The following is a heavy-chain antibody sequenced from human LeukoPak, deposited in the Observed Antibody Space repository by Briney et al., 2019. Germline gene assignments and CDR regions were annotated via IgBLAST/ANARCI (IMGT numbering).Heavy chain of an antibody. D-gene: IGHD1-26*01. CDR2: LNSNSGGT. J-gene: IGHJ3*02. CDR1: GYTFIGYY. CDR3: ASGEWEQHAFNI. V-gene: IGHV1-2*02. Sequence: GASVKVSCKASGYTFIGYYIHWVRQAPGQGLEWMGWLNSNSGGTKYAQKFQGRVTMTGDTSITTAYLELSSLKSDDTAVYFCASGEWEQHAFNIWGQGTLVTVSS.